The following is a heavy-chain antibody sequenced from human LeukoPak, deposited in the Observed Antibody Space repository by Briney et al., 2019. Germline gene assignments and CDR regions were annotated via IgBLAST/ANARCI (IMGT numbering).Heavy chain of an antibody. Sequence: PGGSLRLSCAASGFTFSSYGMHRVRQAPGKGLEWVAFIRYDGSNKYYADSVKGRFTISRDNSKNTLYLQMNSLRAEDTAVYYCAKPLLSSGSMPSYWGQGTLVTVSS. V-gene: IGHV3-30*02. CDR3: AKPLLSSGSMPSY. J-gene: IGHJ4*02. CDR1: GFTFSSYG. CDR2: IRYDGSNK. D-gene: IGHD3-10*01.